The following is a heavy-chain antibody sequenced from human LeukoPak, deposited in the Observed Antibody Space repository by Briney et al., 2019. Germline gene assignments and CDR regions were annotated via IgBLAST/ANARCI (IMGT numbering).Heavy chain of an antibody. V-gene: IGHV4-61*02. CDR1: GGSISSGSYY. Sequence: PSETLSLTCTVSGGSISSGSYYWSWIRQPAGKGLEWIGRIYTSGSTNYNPSLKSRVTISEDTSKNQFSLKLSSVTAADTAVYYCARHHGSGSYYIYYYYMDVWGKGTTVTISS. CDR2: IYTSGST. J-gene: IGHJ6*03. CDR3: ARHHGSGSYYIYYYYMDV. D-gene: IGHD3-10*01.